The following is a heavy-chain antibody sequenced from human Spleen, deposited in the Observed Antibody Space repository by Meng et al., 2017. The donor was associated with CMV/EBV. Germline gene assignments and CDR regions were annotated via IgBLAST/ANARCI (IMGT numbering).Heavy chain of an antibody. V-gene: IGHV4-38-2*02. J-gene: IGHJ5*02. Sequence: SEILSLTCSASGYSISSGHYWGWIRQSPGKELEWLGSIHHNGNTYYNPSLKNRAIISLDTSENKLSLKLSSLTAADTAVYYCAGDAVLTLALNWFDAWGQGILVTVSS. D-gene: IGHD1-1*01. CDR2: IHHNGNT. CDR1: GYSISSGHY. CDR3: AGDAVLTLALNWFDA.